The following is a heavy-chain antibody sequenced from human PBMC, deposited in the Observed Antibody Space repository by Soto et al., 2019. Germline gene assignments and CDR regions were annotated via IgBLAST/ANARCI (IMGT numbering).Heavy chain of an antibody. J-gene: IGHJ3*02. V-gene: IGHV3-66*01. CDR1: GCIVIDTY. CDR3: AREPRYCRGGSCSITGDAYDI. CDR2: ISNRGDT. D-gene: IGHD2-15*01. Sequence: PGGSLRLSCTASGCIVIDTYVNWVRQAPGKGLEWVSVISNRGDTHYADSVRGRFSLSRDISDNTLHLQMNNLRVEDTAVYYCAREPRYCRGGSCSITGDAYDIWGQGTMVTVSS.